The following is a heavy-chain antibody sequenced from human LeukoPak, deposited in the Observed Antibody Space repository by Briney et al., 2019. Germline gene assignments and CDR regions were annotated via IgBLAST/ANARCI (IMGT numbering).Heavy chain of an antibody. D-gene: IGHD6-19*01. CDR1: GFTFSNSP. CDR3: AKVRDTRDWYKDAFDV. J-gene: IGHJ3*01. CDR2: ISMSGDAT. V-gene: IGHV3-23*01. Sequence: GGSLRLSCAASGFTFSNSPMSWARQAPGKGLEWVSGISMSGDATYYADSVKGRFTISRDNSKNTLYLQMNSVRAEDTALYYCAKVRDTRDWYKDAFDVWGQGTRVTVSS.